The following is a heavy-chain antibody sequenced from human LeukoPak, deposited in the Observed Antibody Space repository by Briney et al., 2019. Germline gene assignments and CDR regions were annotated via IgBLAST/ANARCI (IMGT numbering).Heavy chain of an antibody. Sequence: SVKVSCKASGGTFSSYAISWARQAPGQGLEWMGGIIPIFGTANYAQKFQGRATITTDESTSTAYMELSSLRSEDTAVYYCTGGYQLLSRYYYYYYMDVWGKGTTVTVSS. CDR1: GGTFSSYA. CDR3: TGGYQLLSRYYYYYYMDV. V-gene: IGHV1-69*05. CDR2: IIPIFGTA. D-gene: IGHD2-2*01. J-gene: IGHJ6*03.